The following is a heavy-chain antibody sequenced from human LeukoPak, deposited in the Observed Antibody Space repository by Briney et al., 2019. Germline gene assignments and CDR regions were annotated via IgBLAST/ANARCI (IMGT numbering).Heavy chain of an antibody. Sequence: SVKVSCKASGYTFTYRYLHWVRQAPGRALEWMGWITPFNGNTNYAQKFQDRVTITRDRSMSTAYMELSSLRSEDTAMYYCARWDGTSHAFDIWGQGTMVTVSS. D-gene: IGHD2-2*01. V-gene: IGHV1-45*02. CDR3: ARWDGTSHAFDI. CDR1: GYTFTYRY. J-gene: IGHJ3*02. CDR2: ITPFNGNT.